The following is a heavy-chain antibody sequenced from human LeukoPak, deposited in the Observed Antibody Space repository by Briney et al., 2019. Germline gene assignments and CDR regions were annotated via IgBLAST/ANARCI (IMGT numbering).Heavy chain of an antibody. V-gene: IGHV1-2*02. Sequence: ASLKLSCTASGYTFTGYYMHWVRQAPGQGLEWMGWINPNSGGTNYAQKFQGRVTMTRDTSISTAYMELSRLRSDDTAVYYCARTYYYGSGSYSRWGQGTLVTVSS. D-gene: IGHD3-10*01. CDR3: ARTYYYGSGSYSR. J-gene: IGHJ4*02. CDR2: INPNSGGT. CDR1: GYTFTGYY.